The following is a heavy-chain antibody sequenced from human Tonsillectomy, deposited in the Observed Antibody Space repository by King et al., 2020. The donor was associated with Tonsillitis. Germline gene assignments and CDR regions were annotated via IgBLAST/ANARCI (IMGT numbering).Heavy chain of an antibody. CDR3: ATQGRGTWGLNMARNWRMPHYLDF. Sequence: QLVQSGAEVKKPGASVNLSCKASGYTFTKYPMHWVRQAPGQGLEWMGVINPTDGSTSYRQKFQGRVTMTRDTSTSTVYLELSSLRSEDTAVYYCATQGRGTWGLNMARNWRMPHYLDFWGQGRLVTGSS. CDR1: GYTFTKYP. V-gene: IGHV1-46*03. D-gene: IGHD3-10*01. CDR2: INPTDGST. J-gene: IGHJ4*02.